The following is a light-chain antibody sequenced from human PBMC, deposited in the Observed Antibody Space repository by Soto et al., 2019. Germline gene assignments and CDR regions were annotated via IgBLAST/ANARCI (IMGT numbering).Light chain of an antibody. Sequence: SALTQPGSVSGSPGHSITISCTGTSSDVGGYNYVSWYQQHPGKAPKLMIYDVSNRPSGVSNRFSGPKSGNTASLTISGLQAEDEADYYCSSYTSSSTPYVFGTGTKVTVL. CDR3: SSYTSSSTPYV. CDR2: DVS. J-gene: IGLJ1*01. CDR1: SSDVGGYNY. V-gene: IGLV2-14*01.